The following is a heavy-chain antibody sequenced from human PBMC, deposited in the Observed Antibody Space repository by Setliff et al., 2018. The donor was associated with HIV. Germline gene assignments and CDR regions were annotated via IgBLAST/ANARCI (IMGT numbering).Heavy chain of an antibody. Sequence: ASVKVSCKASGYTFTSYGISWVRQAPGQGLGWMGWIGVYNGNTDYAQKVQGRVTMTTDTSTTTAYMELRSLRSEDTAVYYCARGRIRKTYYYGSGSYSSYWGQGTLVTVSS. CDR2: IGVYNGNT. CDR3: ARGRIRKTYYYGSGSYSSY. J-gene: IGHJ4*02. V-gene: IGHV1-18*01. D-gene: IGHD3-10*01. CDR1: GYTFTSYG.